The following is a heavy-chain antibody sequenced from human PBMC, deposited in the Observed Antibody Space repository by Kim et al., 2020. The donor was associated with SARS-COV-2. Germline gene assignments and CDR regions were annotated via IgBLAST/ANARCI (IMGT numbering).Heavy chain of an antibody. J-gene: IGHJ6*02. CDR3: ARVPAYSSGWYVNYYYYGMYV. D-gene: IGHD6-19*01. Sequence: GGSLRLSCAASGFTFSSYSMNWVRQAPGKGLEWVSYISSSSSTIYYADSVKGRFTISRDNAKNSLYLQMNSLRDEDTAVYYCARVPAYSSGWYVNYYYYGMYVWGQGTTGTLSS. V-gene: IGHV3-48*02. CDR1: GFTFSSYS. CDR2: ISSSSSTI.